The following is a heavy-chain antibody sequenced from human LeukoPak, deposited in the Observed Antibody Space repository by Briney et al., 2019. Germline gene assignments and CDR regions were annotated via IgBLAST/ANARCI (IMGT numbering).Heavy chain of an antibody. D-gene: IGHD2-15*01. V-gene: IGHV3-30*04. J-gene: IGHJ4*02. Sequence: GRSLRLSCAASRFTFSSYAMHWVRQAPGKGLEWVAVISYDRSNKYYADFVKGRFTISRDNSKNTLYLQMNSLRAEDTAVYYCARDDEVVAATGTFDYWGQGTLVTVSS. CDR1: RFTFSSYA. CDR3: ARDDEVVAATGTFDY. CDR2: ISYDRSNK.